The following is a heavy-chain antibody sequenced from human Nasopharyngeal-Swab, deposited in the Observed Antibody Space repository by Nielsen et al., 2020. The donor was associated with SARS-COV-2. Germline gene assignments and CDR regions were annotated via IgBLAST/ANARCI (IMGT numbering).Heavy chain of an antibody. CDR1: GYSFTSYW. J-gene: IGHJ3*02. D-gene: IGHD6-13*01. CDR3: SRPRQQLVIGAFDI. V-gene: IGHV5-51*01. Sequence: LKISCTGSGYSFTSYWIGWVRQMPGKGLEWMGIIYPGDSDTRYSPSFQGQVTIAADKSNSTAYLQWSSLKASATAMYDWSRPRQQLVIGAFDIWGQGTMVTVSS. CDR2: IYPGDSDT.